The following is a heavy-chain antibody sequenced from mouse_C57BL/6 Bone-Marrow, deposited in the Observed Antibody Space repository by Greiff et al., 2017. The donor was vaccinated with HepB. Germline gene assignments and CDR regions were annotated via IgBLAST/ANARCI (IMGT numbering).Heavy chain of an antibody. J-gene: IGHJ3*01. D-gene: IGHD1-1*01. CDR2: IYPGGGYT. CDR1: GYTFTNYW. V-gene: IGHV1-63*01. Sequence: QVQLQQSGAELVRPGTSVKMSCKASGYTFTNYWIGWAKQRPGHGLEWIGDIYPGGGYTNYNEKFKGKATLTADKSSSTAYMQFSSLTSEDSAIYYCARRDYYGSSGFAYWGRETLVTVSA. CDR3: ARRDYYGSSGFAY.